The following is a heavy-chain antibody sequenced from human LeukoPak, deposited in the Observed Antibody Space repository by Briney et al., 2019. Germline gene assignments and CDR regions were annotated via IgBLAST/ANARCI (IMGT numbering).Heavy chain of an antibody. CDR2: IIPILGIA. J-gene: IGHJ4*02. CDR1: GGTFSSYT. V-gene: IGHV1-69*04. CDR3: ARDHHFRGPYGETPRTFDY. D-gene: IGHD3-10*01. Sequence: SVKVSCKASGGTFSSYTISWVRQAPGQGLEWMGRIIPILGIANYAQKFQGGVTITADKSTSTAYMELSSLRSEDTAVYYCARDHHFRGPYGETPRTFDYWGQGTLVTVSS.